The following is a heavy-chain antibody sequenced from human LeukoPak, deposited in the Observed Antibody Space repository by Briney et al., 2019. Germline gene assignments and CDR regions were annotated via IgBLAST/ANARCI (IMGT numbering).Heavy chain of an antibody. D-gene: IGHD2-15*01. CDR3: AREVGGSWIDY. V-gene: IGHV3-74*01. J-gene: IGHJ4*02. CDR1: GFTFSSYW. CDR2: INSDGSST. Sequence: PGGSLRLSCAASGFTFSSYWMHWVRQAPGKGLVWVSRINSDGSSTSYADSVKGRFTISRDNAKNTLYLQMNSLRAEDTAVYYCAREVGGSWIDYWGQGTLVTVSS.